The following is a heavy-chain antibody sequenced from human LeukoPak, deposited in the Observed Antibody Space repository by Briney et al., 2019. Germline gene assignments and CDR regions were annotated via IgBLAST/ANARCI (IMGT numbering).Heavy chain of an antibody. CDR1: GYTFTSYD. CDR3: ARPAYYDFWSGYYTTFDP. D-gene: IGHD3-3*01. CDR2: MNPNSGNT. Sequence: ASVKVSCKASGYTFTSYDINWVRQATGQGLEWMGWMNPNSGNTGYAQKFQGRVTMTRNTSISTAYMELSSLRSEDTAVYYCARPAYYDFWSGYYTTFDPWGQGTLVTVSS. J-gene: IGHJ5*02. V-gene: IGHV1-8*01.